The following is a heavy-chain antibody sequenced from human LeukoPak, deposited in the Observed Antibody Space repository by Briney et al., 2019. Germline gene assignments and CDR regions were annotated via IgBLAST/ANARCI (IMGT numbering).Heavy chain of an antibody. CDR2: ISGYNGKT. CDR3: ARDMYDSSGHLDY. V-gene: IGHV1-18*03. Sequence: ASVKVSCKASGYTFNSYGINWVRQAPGQGLEWMGWISGYNGKTNYAQKVRGRVTMTTDTSTSTAYMELRSLRSDDMAVYYCARDMYDSSGHLDYWGQGTLVTVSS. D-gene: IGHD3-22*01. J-gene: IGHJ4*02. CDR1: GYTFNSYG.